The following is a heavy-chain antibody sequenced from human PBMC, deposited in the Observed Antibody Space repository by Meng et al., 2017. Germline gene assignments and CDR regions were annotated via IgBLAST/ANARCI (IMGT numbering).Heavy chain of an antibody. CDR1: GFTFSGSA. J-gene: IGHJ3*02. V-gene: IGHV3-73*01. D-gene: IGHD3-10*01. CDR3: TRQSQGLWFGELLASDAFDI. CDR2: IRSKANSYAT. Sequence: ESLKISCAASGFTFSGSAMHWVRQASGKGLEWVGRIRSKANSYATAYAASVKGRFTISRDDSKNTAYLQMNSLKTEDTAVYYCTRQSQGLWFGELLASDAFDIWGQGTMVTVSS.